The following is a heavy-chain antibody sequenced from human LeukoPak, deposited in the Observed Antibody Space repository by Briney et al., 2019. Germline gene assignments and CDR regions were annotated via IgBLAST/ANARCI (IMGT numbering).Heavy chain of an antibody. Sequence: SETLSLTCTVSGGSISSYYWSWIRQPPGKGLEWIGYIYYSGTTNYNPSLKSRVTISVDTSKNQFSLKLSSVTAADTAVYYCAGTYYYDSSGYNWFDPWGQGTLVTVSS. V-gene: IGHV4-59*08. CDR1: GGSISSYY. CDR2: IYYSGTT. CDR3: AGTYYYDSSGYNWFDP. D-gene: IGHD3-22*01. J-gene: IGHJ5*02.